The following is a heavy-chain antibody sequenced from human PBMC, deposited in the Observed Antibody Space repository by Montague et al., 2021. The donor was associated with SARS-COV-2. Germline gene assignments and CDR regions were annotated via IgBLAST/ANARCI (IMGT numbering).Heavy chain of an antibody. J-gene: IGHJ4*02. Sequence: SETLSLTCAVYGGSFSDYYWTWIRQSPGKGLEWIAEINHSGTTNYNFNPSLRSRVTISVDTPKSQFSLKLSSVTAADTGVYYCARWDPQTLTLIGLRGKSASDYWGQGTLVTVSS. D-gene: IGHD4-23*01. CDR2: INHSGTT. CDR1: GGSFSDYY. CDR3: ARWDPQTLTLIGLRGKSASDY. V-gene: IGHV4-34*01.